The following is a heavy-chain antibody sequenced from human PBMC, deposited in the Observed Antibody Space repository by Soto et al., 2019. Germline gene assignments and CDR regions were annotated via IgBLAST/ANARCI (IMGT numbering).Heavy chain of an antibody. Sequence: QVRLQESGPGLVKPSQTLSLICSVSGASISSSGSYWSWIRQPPGKGLESIGYDSYSGSTYYNPSLKSRVTISLDTSKNQFSLQLSSVTAADTAVYFSARVVRGYFDFWSRGTLVTVSS. V-gene: IGHV4-30-4*01. CDR2: DSYSGST. CDR1: GASISSSGSY. D-gene: IGHD3-22*01. J-gene: IGHJ5*01. CDR3: ARVVRGYFDF.